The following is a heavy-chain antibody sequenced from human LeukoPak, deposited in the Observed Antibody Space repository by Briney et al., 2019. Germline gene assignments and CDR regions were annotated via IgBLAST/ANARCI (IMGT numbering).Heavy chain of an antibody. V-gene: IGHV3-9*01. J-gene: IGHJ3*02. CDR1: GFTFDGYA. CDR3: AKDINIGSSGYPDAFDI. CDR2: ISWNSGSM. D-gene: IGHD3-22*01. Sequence: GGSLRLSCAASGFTFDGYAMHWVRQAPGKGLEWVSDISWNSGSMGYADSVKGRFTISRDNAKNSLYLQMNSLRPEDTALYYCAKDINIGSSGYPDAFDIWGQGTMVTVSS.